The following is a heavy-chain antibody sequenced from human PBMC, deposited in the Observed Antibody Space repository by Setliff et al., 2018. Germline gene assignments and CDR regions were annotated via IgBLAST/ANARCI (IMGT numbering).Heavy chain of an antibody. J-gene: IGHJ5*01. CDR3: LKGGWGATFHS. Sequence: GASVKVSCKASGYTFSDYHMYWVRQAPGQGLEWMGWINPKSGGAHYAQKFRGRVTMSRETSISTDYMELSRLTSDDTAIYYCLKGGWGATFHSWGQGTLVTVSS. CDR2: INPKSGGA. CDR1: GYTFSDYH. V-gene: IGHV1-2*02. D-gene: IGHD1-26*01.